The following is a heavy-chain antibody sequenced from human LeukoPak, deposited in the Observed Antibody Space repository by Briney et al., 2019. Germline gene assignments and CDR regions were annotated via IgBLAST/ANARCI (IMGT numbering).Heavy chain of an antibody. V-gene: IGHV3-7*05. Sequence: GGSLRLSCAASGFTFTDYYMTWIRQAPGKGLEWVANIKEDGSEIYYVDSVKGRFSISRDTANNSVYLQMNSLRAEDTAVYYCARGLASRYSWGQGTLVIVSS. J-gene: IGHJ4*02. CDR2: IKEDGSEI. CDR1: GFTFTDYY. CDR3: ARGLASRYS. D-gene: IGHD3-16*02.